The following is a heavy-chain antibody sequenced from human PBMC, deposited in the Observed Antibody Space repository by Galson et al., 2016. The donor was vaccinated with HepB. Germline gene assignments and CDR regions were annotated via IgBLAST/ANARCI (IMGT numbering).Heavy chain of an antibody. CDR3: ARNRRADWFGESLDY. J-gene: IGHJ4*02. CDR2: ISTTSTYI. D-gene: IGHD3-10*01. Sequence: SLRLSCAASGFNFSSYTMDWVRQAPGKGLEWVSSISTTSTYIYYAGSMKGRSTISRDNAKNSLYLQMNSLRAEDTAVYFCARNRRADWFGESLDYWGRGTLVTVSS. V-gene: IGHV3-21*01. CDR1: GFNFSSYT.